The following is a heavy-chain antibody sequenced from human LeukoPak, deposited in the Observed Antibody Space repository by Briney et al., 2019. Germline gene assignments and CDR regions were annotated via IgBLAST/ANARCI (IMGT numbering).Heavy chain of an antibody. Sequence: PGGSLRLSCAASGFTFSSYWMHWVRQAPGKGLVWVSRISTDGSSTSYADSVKGRFTISRDNAKNTLYLQMNGVRAEDTAVYYCARGRSSSSWYFFDYWGEGSRDPLSS. CDR2: ISTDGSST. CDR3: ARGRSSSSWYFFDY. D-gene: IGHD6-13*01. CDR1: GFTFSSYW. V-gene: IGHV3-74*01. J-gene: IGHJ4*02.